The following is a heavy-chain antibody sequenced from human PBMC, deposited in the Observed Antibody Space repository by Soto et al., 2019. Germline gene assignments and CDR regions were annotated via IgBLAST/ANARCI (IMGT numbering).Heavy chain of an antibody. J-gene: IGHJ4*02. Sequence: AASVKVSCKASGYTFTSYYMHWVRQAPGQGLEWMGIINPSGGSTSYAQKFQGRVTMTRDTSTSTVYMELSSLRSEDTAVYYCARDLSIAARPSPLSYWGQGTLVTVSS. D-gene: IGHD6-6*01. V-gene: IGHV1-46*01. CDR1: GYTFTSYY. CDR3: ARDLSIAARPSPLSY. CDR2: INPSGGST.